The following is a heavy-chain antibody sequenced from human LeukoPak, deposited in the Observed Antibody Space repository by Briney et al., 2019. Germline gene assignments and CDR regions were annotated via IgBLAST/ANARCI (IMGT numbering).Heavy chain of an antibody. V-gene: IGHV4-39*07. CDR3: ARGDRQFDP. J-gene: IGHJ5*02. Sequence: SETLSLTCTVSGGFISSSSYYWGWIRQPPGKGLEWIGSLYNSRSTYYNPSLKSRVTISVDTSKNQFSLKLSSVTAADTAVYYCARGDRQFDPWGQGTLVTVSS. D-gene: IGHD5-24*01. CDR1: GGFISSSSYY. CDR2: LYNSRST.